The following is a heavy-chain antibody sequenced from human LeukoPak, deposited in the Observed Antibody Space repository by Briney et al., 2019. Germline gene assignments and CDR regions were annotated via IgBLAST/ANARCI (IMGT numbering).Heavy chain of an antibody. V-gene: IGHV3-23*01. CDR2: ISGSGGST. D-gene: IGHD5-12*01. CDR3: AREGGYRNGSPFGY. J-gene: IGHJ4*02. CDR1: GFTFSSCA. Sequence: GGSLRLSCAASGFTFSSCAMTWVRQAPGKGLEWVSGISGSGGSTYYADSVKGRFTISRDNSKNTLYLQMNSLRPEDTAVYYCAREGGYRNGSPFGYWGQGTLVTVSS.